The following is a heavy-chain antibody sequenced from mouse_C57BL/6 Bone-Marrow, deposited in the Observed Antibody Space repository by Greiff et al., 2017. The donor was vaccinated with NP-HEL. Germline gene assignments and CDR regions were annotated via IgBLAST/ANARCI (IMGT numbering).Heavy chain of an antibody. J-gene: IGHJ4*01. CDR2: ISYDGSN. D-gene: IGHD2-12*01. CDR3: ARDRGYSYAIDC. V-gene: IGHV3-6*01. Sequence: EVKLMESGPGLVKPSQSLSLTCSVTGYSITSGYYWNWIRQFPGNKLEWMGYISYDGSNNYNPSLINRISITRDTSKNQFFLKLNSVTTEDTATYYCARDRGYSYAIDCWGQGTSVTVSS. CDR1: GYSITSGYY.